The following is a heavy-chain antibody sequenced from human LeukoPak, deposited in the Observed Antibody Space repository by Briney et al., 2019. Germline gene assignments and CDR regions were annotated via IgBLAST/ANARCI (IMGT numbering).Heavy chain of an antibody. CDR1: GNTFSSYA. CDR3: AREGDVFGPFDS. D-gene: IGHD3-16*01. Sequence: VASVKVSCKASGNTFSSYAISWVRQAPGQGLEWLGRIVPILEATKYSPHLEGGVTITADKSTVTAYMELNSLRSDDTAVYYCAREGDVFGPFDSWGQGTRVTVSS. CDR2: IVPILEAT. J-gene: IGHJ4*02. V-gene: IGHV1-69*04.